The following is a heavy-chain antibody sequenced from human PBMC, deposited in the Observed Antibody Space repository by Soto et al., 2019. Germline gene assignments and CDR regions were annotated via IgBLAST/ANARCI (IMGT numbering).Heavy chain of an antibody. CDR1: GYTFTSYG. V-gene: IGHV1-18*01. CDR3: DRSHDYLYY. J-gene: IGHJ4*02. Sequence: QVQLVQSGAEVKKPGASVKVSCKASGYTFTSYGISWGRQDPGQGLEWMGWISAYNGNTNYAQKLQGRVTMTTDTSTGPASMELRSLRSYDTAVYYFDRSHDYLYYWGQGTLVTVSS. CDR2: ISAYNGNT. D-gene: IGHD5-12*01.